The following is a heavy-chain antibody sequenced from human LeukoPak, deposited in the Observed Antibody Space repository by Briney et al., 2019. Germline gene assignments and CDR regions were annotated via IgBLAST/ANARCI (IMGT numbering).Heavy chain of an antibody. CDR3: ARDYYDFWSGYHWFDP. CDR1: GRSISSYY. V-gene: IGHV4-59*01. D-gene: IGHD3-3*01. CDR2: IYYGGST. J-gene: IGHJ5*02. Sequence: SETLSLTCTVSGRSISSYYWSWIRQPPGEGLECLGYIYYGGSTNYHPSLKSRVTISVDTSKNQFSLKLSSVTAADTAVYYCARDYYDFWSGYHWFDPWGQGTLVTVSS.